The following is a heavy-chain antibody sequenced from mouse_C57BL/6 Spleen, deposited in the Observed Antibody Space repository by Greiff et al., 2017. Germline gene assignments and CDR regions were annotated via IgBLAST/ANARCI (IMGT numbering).Heavy chain of an antibody. CDR1: GFTFSDYG. V-gene: IGHV5-17*01. CDR3: ARPLYYGSSYDWFAY. J-gene: IGHJ3*01. D-gene: IGHD1-1*01. Sequence: EVHLVESGGGLVKPGGSLKLSCAASGFTFSDYGMHWVRQAPEKGLEWVAYISSGSSTIYYADTVKGRFTISRDNAKNTLFLQMTSLRSEDTAMYYCARPLYYGSSYDWFAYWGQGTLVTFSA. CDR2: ISSGSSTI.